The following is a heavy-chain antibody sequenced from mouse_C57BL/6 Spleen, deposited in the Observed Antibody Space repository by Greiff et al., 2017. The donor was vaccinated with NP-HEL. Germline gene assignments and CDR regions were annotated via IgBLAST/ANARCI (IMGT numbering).Heavy chain of an antibody. CDR2: IYPRSGNT. CDR3: ARRHKTDYFDY. D-gene: IGHD6-1*01. CDR1: GYTFTSYG. Sequence: QVQLKQSGAELVRPGSSVKMSCKTSGYTFTSYGISWVKQRTGQGLEWIGEIYPRSGNTYYNEKFKGKATLTADKSSSTAYMELRSLTSEDSAVYFFARRHKTDYFDYWGQGTTLTVSS. J-gene: IGHJ2*01. V-gene: IGHV1-81*01.